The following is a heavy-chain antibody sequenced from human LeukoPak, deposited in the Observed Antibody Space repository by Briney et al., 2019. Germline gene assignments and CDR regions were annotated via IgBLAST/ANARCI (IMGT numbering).Heavy chain of an antibody. Sequence: ASVKVSCKASGYTFTSYDINWVRQATGQGLEWMGWMNPNSGNTGYAQKFQGRVTITTNNSISTAYMELSSLRSEETAVYYCARVGCSSTSCYGSAWFDPWGQGTLVTVSS. CDR1: GYTFTSYD. CDR3: ARVGCSSTSCYGSAWFDP. V-gene: IGHV1-8*01. CDR2: MNPNSGNT. J-gene: IGHJ5*02. D-gene: IGHD2-2*01.